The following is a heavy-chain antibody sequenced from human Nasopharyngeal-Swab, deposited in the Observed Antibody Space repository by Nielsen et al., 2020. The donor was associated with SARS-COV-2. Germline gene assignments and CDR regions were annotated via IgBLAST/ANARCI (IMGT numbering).Heavy chain of an antibody. J-gene: IGHJ6*02. CDR1: GYTFTSYY. CDR2: INPSGGST. CDR3: ARDSDDFWSVKNWGYYYYYGMDV. D-gene: IGHD3-3*01. Sequence: ASVKVSCKASGYTFTSYYMHWVRQAPGQGLEWMGIINPSGGSTNYAQKLQGRVTMTTDTSTSTAYMELRSLRSDDTAVYYCARDSDDFWSVKNWGYYYYYGMDVWGQGTTVTVSS. V-gene: IGHV1-46*01.